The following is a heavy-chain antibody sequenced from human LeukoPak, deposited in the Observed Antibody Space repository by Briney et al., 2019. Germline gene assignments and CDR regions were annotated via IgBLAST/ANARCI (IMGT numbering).Heavy chain of an antibody. V-gene: IGHV3-33*08. J-gene: IGHJ4*02. Sequence: GGSLRLSCAASGFTFSNYDMTWVRQAPGKGLEWVAVIWNDGSNKYYADSVKGRFTISRDNSKNTLYLQMNSLRAEDTAVYYCARDYSRFGELLNSFDYWGQGTLVTVSS. CDR3: ARDYSRFGELLNSFDY. CDR2: IWNDGSNK. D-gene: IGHD3-10*01. CDR1: GFTFSNYD.